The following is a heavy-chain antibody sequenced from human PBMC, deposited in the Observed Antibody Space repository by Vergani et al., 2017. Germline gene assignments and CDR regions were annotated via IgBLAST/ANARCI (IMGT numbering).Heavy chain of an antibody. CDR1: GFTFDDYT. J-gene: IGHJ6*03. D-gene: IGHD1-26*01. V-gene: IGHV3-43*01. CDR2: ISWDGGST. Sequence: EVQLVESGGVVVQPGGSLRLSCAASGFTFDDYTMHWVRQAPGKGLEWVSLISWDGGSTYYADSVKGRFTISRDNSKNTVYVQMNNLKPEDTAVYYCAKGGVGADTRYYYMDVWGKGTTVTVSS. CDR3: AKGGVGADTRYYYMDV.